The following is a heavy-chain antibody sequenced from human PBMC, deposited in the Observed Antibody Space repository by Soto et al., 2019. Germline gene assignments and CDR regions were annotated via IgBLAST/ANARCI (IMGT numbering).Heavy chain of an antibody. CDR2: IYYSGST. Sequence: QVQLQESGPGLVKPSQTLSLTCTVSGGSISSGGYYWSWIRQHPGKGLEWIGYIYYSGSTYYNPSSKIRVTISVATAKNQFSLRRSSVTAADTAVYYCARGGGVMHLFDYWGQGTLVTVSS. D-gene: IGHD3-16*01. CDR3: ARGGGVMHLFDY. V-gene: IGHV4-31*03. J-gene: IGHJ4*02. CDR1: GGSISSGGYY.